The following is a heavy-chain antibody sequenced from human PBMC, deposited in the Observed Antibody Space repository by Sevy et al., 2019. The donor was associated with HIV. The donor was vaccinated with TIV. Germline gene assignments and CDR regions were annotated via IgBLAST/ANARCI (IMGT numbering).Heavy chain of an antibody. J-gene: IGHJ4*02. CDR2: IHYSGRV. CDR1: GGSISGYY. D-gene: IGHD4-17*01. V-gene: IGHV4-59*08. Sequence: SETLSLTCAVSGGSISGYYWSWIRQPPGKGLEFIGWIHYSGRVNYDPSLSSRVRMTVDTSRNQFSLKVYSLAATDTAVYYCARHESQCDYPLDLRGQGTLVTVSS. CDR3: ARHESQCDYPLDL.